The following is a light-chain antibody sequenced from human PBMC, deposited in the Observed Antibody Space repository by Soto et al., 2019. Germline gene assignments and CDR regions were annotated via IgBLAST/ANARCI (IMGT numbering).Light chain of an antibody. V-gene: IGKV1-12*01. CDR1: QSISSW. J-gene: IGKJ5*01. CDR2: AAS. Sequence: DIQITQSPSTLSATAGDRVTITCRASQSISSWLAWYQQKPGKAPKLLIYAASSLQSGVPSRFSGSGSGTDFTLTISSLQPEDFATYYCQQANSFPITFGQGTRLEIK. CDR3: QQANSFPIT.